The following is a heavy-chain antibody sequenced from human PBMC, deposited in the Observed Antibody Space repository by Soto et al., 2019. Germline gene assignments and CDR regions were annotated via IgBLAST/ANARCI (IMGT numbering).Heavy chain of an antibody. CDR1: GGTFSSYA. J-gene: IGHJ6*02. CDR2: IIPIFGTA. V-gene: IGHV1-69*13. CDR3: ARLEGYYYGMDV. D-gene: IGHD1-1*01. Sequence: ASVKVSCKASGGTFSSYAISWVRQAPGQGPEWMGGIIPIFGTANYAQKFQGRVTITADESTSTAYMELSSLRSEDTAVYYCARLEGYYYGMDVWGQGTTVTVSS.